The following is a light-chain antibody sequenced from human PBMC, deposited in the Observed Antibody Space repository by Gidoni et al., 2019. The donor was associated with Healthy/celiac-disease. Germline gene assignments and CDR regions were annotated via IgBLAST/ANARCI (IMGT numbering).Light chain of an antibody. J-gene: IGLJ2*01. Sequence: SYELTQPPSVSVSPGQTASITCSGAKLGDKYDCWYQQKTGQSPLLVIYQDSKRPSGIPERFSGANSGNTATLTISGTQARDEADYYWQAWDSSTAHVVFGGGTKLTVL. CDR2: QDS. CDR1: KLGDKY. CDR3: QAWDSSTAHVV. V-gene: IGLV3-1*01.